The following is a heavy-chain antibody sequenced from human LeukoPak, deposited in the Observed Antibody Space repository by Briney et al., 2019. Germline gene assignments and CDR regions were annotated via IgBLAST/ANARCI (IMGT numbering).Heavy chain of an antibody. CDR1: GFTFDYYA. D-gene: IGHD3-10*01. V-gene: IGHV3-43D*04. CDR3: AKDRSGNSYGHFDY. Sequence: PGGSLRLSCAASGFTFDYYAMHWVRQAPGKCLEWVSLISWGGGSTYYADSVKGRFTISRDNSKHSLYLHMNSQRAEDTALYYCAKDRSGNSYGHFDYWGQGTLVTVSS. J-gene: IGHJ4*02. CDR2: ISWGGGST.